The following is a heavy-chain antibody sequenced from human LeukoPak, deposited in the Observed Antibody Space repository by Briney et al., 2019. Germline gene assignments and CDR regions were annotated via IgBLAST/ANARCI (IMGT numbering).Heavy chain of an antibody. D-gene: IGHD3-10*01. V-gene: IGHV3-9*01. CDR1: GFIFDDYA. CDR2: ISWLSGNSDNI. CDR3: ARDAPKRGGWFDP. Sequence: GGSLRLSCVATGFIFDDYAMHWVRQAPGKGLEWVSGISWLSGNSDNIDYADSVKGRFAISRDNAKNTLYLQMNSLRAEDTAVYYCARDAPKRGGWFDPWGQGTLVTVSS. J-gene: IGHJ5*02.